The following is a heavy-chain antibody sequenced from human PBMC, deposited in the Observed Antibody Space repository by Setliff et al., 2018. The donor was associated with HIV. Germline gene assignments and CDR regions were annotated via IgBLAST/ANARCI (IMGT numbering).Heavy chain of an antibody. CDR2: IYTGGRT. CDR3: ARIFGDQGYYYGMDV. V-gene: IGHV4-59*10. Sequence: SETLSLTCAVYGGSLSDNYCSWIRQPAGKGLEWVGRIYTGGRTNYNPSLKGRVTMSVDTSKNQFSLKLSSVIAADTAVYYCARIFGDQGYYYGMDVWGQGTTVTVSS. J-gene: IGHJ6*02. CDR1: GGSLSDNY. D-gene: IGHD3-3*01.